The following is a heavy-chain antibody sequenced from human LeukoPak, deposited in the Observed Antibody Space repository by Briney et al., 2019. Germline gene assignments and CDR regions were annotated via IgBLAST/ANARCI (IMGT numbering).Heavy chain of an antibody. Sequence: SETLSLTCTVSGGSIGSGDYYWSWIRQPPGKGLEWIGYIYYSGSTYYNPSLKSRVTISVDTSKNQFSLKLSSVTAADTAVYYCARAGYYYDSSGYRWGQGTLVTVSS. V-gene: IGHV4-30-4*08. J-gene: IGHJ4*02. CDR2: IYYSGST. CDR1: GGSIGSGDYY. CDR3: ARAGYYYDSSGYR. D-gene: IGHD3-22*01.